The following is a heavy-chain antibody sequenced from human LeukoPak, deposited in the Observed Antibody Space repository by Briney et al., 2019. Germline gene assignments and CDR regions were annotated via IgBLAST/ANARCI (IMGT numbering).Heavy chain of an antibody. Sequence: GGSLRLSCAASGFTFSSYAMSWVRQAPGKGLEWVSAISGSGGSTYYADSVKGRFTISRDNSKNTLYLQMNSLRAEGTAVYYCAKLIAVAGTGFDYWGQGTLVTVSS. CDR3: AKLIAVAGTGFDY. D-gene: IGHD6-19*01. V-gene: IGHV3-23*01. CDR1: GFTFSSYA. J-gene: IGHJ4*02. CDR2: ISGSGGST.